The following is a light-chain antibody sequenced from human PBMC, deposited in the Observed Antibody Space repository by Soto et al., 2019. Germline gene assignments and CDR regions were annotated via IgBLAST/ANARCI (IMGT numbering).Light chain of an antibody. CDR2: GAS. V-gene: IGKV3-11*01. Sequence: EILLTQSPATLSLSPGGRATLSCRASQSVSLSLAWYQQRPGQAPRILIYGASSRDTGIPDRFSGSGSGTDFTLTISRLEPEDFEVYYCQQRSNWPGTFGQGTKVDIK. CDR1: QSVSLS. CDR3: QQRSNWPGT. J-gene: IGKJ1*01.